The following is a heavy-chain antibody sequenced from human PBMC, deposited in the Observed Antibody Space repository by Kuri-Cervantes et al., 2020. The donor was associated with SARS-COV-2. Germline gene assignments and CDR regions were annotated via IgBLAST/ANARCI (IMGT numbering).Heavy chain of an antibody. D-gene: IGHD3-3*01. CDR3: ARDRRYYDFWSGYGNTGDLYYYYYYMDV. V-gene: IGHV3-30-3*01. CDR1: GFNYLNYA. J-gene: IGHJ6*03. Sequence: GSLRLSCSASGFNYLNYAIHWVRQAPGTGLEWVAVVSYNGTNKYYADSVKGRFTISRDNSRNIVYLQMNSLRAEDTAVYYCARDRRYYDFWSGYGNTGDLYYYYYYMDVWGKGTTVTVSS. CDR2: VSYNGTNK.